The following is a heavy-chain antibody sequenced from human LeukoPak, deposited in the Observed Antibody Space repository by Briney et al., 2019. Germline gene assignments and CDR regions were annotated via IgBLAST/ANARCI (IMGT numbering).Heavy chain of an antibody. D-gene: IGHD6-6*01. V-gene: IGHV3-21*01. Sequence: AGGSLRLSCAASGFTFSSYSMNWARQAPGKGLEWVSSISSSSSYIYYADSVKGRFTISRDNAKNSLYLQMNSLRAEDTAVYYCARDLKIGGQLVRGGGPFDYWGQGTLVTVSS. J-gene: IGHJ4*02. CDR2: ISSSSSYI. CDR1: GFTFSSYS. CDR3: ARDLKIGGQLVRGGGPFDY.